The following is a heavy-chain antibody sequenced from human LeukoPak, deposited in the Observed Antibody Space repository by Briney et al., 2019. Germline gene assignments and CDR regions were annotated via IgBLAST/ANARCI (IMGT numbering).Heavy chain of an antibody. CDR2: ISSDGSNK. CDR3: AKSSLSLLRYFVNYYYYMDV. V-gene: IGHV3-30*04. Sequence: GRSLRLSCAASGFTFSNYVTHWVRQAPGKGLEWVARISSDGSNKYYADSVKGRFTISRDNSKSTLYLQMNSLRAEDTAVYYCAKSSLSLLRYFVNYYYYMDVWGKGTTVTVSS. J-gene: IGHJ6*03. D-gene: IGHD3-9*01. CDR1: GFTFSNYV.